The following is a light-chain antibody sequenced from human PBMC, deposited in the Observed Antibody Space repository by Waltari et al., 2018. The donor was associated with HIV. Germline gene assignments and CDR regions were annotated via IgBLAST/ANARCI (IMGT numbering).Light chain of an antibody. J-gene: IGKJ2*01. Sequence: DIVLPQSPASLAVPLAQGAPITLKPTPPVLYGSNNKNYLAWYQQKPGQPPKLLIYWASTRESGVPDRFSGSGSGTDFTLTISSLQAEDVAVYYCQQYYSTSMYTFGQGTKLEIK. CDR2: WAS. CDR1: PPVLYGSNNKNY. CDR3: QQYYSTSMYT. V-gene: IGKV4-1*01.